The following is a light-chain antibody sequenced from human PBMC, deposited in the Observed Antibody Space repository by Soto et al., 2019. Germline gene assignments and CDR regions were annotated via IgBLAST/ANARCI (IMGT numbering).Light chain of an antibody. V-gene: IGKV1-5*03. CDR3: LQYNSFRT. CDR1: QSIDTW. Sequence: DVQMTQSPSTLSAFVGDTVTITCRASQSIDTWLAWHQQKPGKAPKLLIYKASSLASGVPSRFSGSGSGSEFTLTISGLQPDDFATYYCLQYNSFRTFGQATKVEIK. CDR2: KAS. J-gene: IGKJ1*01.